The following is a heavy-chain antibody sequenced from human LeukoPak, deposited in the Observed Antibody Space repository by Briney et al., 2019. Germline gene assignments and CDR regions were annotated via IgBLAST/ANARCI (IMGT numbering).Heavy chain of an antibody. V-gene: IGHV4-59*08. Sequence: SETLSLTCTVSGGSISSYYWSWLRQPPGKGLEWVGYIYYSGSTNYNPSLKSRVTISVDTSKNQFSLKLSSVTAADTAVYYCASTITMVRGVIRGYGMDVWGQGTTVTVSS. CDR1: GGSISSYY. J-gene: IGHJ6*02. CDR3: ASTITMVRGVIRGYGMDV. D-gene: IGHD3-10*01. CDR2: IYYSGST.